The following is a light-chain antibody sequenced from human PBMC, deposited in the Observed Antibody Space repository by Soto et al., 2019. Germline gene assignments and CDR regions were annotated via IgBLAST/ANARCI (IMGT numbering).Light chain of an antibody. CDR1: QSVSSN. V-gene: IGKV3-15*01. CDR2: GAS. CDR3: QQYDDWPPVT. J-gene: IGKJ4*01. Sequence: EIVMTQSPATLSVPPGERATLSCRASQSVSSNLAWYQQKPGQAPRLLIYGASTRATGIPARFSGSGSGTAFTLTISSLQSEDFAVYYCQQYDDWPPVTFGGGTKVDIK.